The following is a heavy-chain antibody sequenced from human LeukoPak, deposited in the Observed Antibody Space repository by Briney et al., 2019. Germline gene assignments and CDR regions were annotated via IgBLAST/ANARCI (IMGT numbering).Heavy chain of an antibody. CDR2: IIPIFGTA. J-gene: IGHJ5*02. Sequence: GASVKVSCKASGGTFSSCAISWVRQAPGQGLEWMGEIIPIFGTANYAQKFQGRVTITADESTSTAYMELSSLRSEDTAVYYCARDRLDSSGYYYEMGFDPWGQGTLVTVSS. CDR3: ARDRLDSSGYYYEMGFDP. V-gene: IGHV1-69*13. CDR1: GGTFSSCA. D-gene: IGHD3-22*01.